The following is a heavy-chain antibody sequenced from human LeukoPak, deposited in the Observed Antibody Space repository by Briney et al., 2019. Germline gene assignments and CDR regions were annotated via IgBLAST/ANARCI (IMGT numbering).Heavy chain of an antibody. CDR3: TKKTSYYESSGALDY. CDR1: GFTFSNYA. J-gene: IGHJ4*02. V-gene: IGHV3-23*01. CDR2: ISGSGGST. D-gene: IGHD3-22*01. Sequence: GGSLRLSCTASGFTFSNYAMHWVRQAPGKGLEWLSVISGSGGSTYHADSVKGRFTISRDNSKNTLFLQMNSLRAEDTAVYYCTKKTSYYESSGALDYWGQGTLVTVSS.